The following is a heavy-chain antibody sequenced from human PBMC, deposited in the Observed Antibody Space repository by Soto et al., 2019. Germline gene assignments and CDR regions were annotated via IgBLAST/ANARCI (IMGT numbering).Heavy chain of an antibody. J-gene: IGHJ6*02. V-gene: IGHV4-59*01. CDR1: GGSISTYY. CDR3: ARGTRATKYYSCFYGMDV. Sequence: SETLSLTCSVSGGSISTYYWTWIRQPPGKGLEWIGYISYSGSTNYNPSLKSRLTISLNTSKKHFSLKLSSVTAADTAVYYCARGTRATKYYSCFYGMDVWGQGTTVTVSS. CDR2: ISYSGST.